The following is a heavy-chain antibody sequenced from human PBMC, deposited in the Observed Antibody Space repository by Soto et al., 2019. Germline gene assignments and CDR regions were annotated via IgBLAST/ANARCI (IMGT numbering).Heavy chain of an antibody. Sequence: PSETLSLACAVYCGSIISYYWSWIRQPPGKGLEWIGYIYYSGSTNYNPSLKSRVTISVDTSKNQFSLKLSSVTAADTAVYYCARSKPYDFWSGGEFDYWGQGTLVTVSS. CDR2: IYYSGST. V-gene: IGHV4-59*01. CDR1: CGSIISYY. D-gene: IGHD3-3*01. J-gene: IGHJ4*02. CDR3: ARSKPYDFWSGGEFDY.